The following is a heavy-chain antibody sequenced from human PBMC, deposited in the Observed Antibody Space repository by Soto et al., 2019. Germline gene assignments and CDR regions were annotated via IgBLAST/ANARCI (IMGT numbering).Heavy chain of an antibody. V-gene: IGHV3-23*01. Sequence: EVQLLESGGGLVQPGGSLRLSCAASGFTFSSYAMSWVRQAPGTGLEWVSAISGSGGSTYYADSGKGRFTISRDNSKHTLYLQINSLRAEDPAVYYCAKDAGYYGSGSYYYDYCYMDVWGKGTTVTVSS. CDR3: AKDAGYYGSGSYYYDYCYMDV. CDR2: ISGSGGST. D-gene: IGHD3-10*01. J-gene: IGHJ6*03. CDR1: GFTFSSYA.